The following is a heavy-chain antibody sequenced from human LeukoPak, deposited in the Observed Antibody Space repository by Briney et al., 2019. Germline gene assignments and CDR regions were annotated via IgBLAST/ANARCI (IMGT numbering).Heavy chain of an antibody. CDR2: ISAYNGNT. Sequence: ASVKVSCKASGYTFTSYGISWVRQAPGQGLEWMGWISAYNGNTNYAQKLQGRVTMTTDTSTSTAYMELRSLRSDDTAVYYCARDGMVRGEAPDFDYWGQGTLVTVSS. V-gene: IGHV1-18*01. CDR1: GYTFTSYG. J-gene: IGHJ4*02. D-gene: IGHD3-10*01. CDR3: ARDGMVRGEAPDFDY.